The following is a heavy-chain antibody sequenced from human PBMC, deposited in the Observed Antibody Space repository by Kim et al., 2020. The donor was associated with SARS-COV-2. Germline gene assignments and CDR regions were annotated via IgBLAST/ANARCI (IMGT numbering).Heavy chain of an antibody. CDR2: GVST. CDR3: AKNPSYDL. J-gene: IGHJ2*01. Sequence: GVSTNYADSVKGRFTISRANSKNTLSHQMNSRRAEDTAVYYCAKNPSYDLWGRGTLVTVSS. V-gene: IGHV3-23*01.